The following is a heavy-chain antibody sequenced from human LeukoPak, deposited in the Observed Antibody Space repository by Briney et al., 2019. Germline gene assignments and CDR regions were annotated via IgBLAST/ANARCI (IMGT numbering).Heavy chain of an antibody. D-gene: IGHD3-10*01. CDR1: GFTFSRYS. CDR2: VRDDGSSQ. CDR3: VCYYASGVFY. V-gene: IGHV3-30*02. Sequence: GGSLRLSCAASGFTFSRYSMNWVRQAPGKGLDWVAFVRDDGSSQKYAATVKGRFTISRDNSKNTLYLRMNSLRAEDTAVYYCVCYYASGVFYWGQGTLVTVSS. J-gene: IGHJ4*02.